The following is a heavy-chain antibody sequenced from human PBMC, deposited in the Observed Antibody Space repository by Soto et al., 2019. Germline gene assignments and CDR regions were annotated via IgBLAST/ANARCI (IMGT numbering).Heavy chain of an antibody. CDR2: INYSGNT. D-gene: IGHD3-9*01. CDR1: GGTISSWY. V-gene: IGHV4-59*12. Sequence: PSETLSLTCTVSGGTISSWYWSWIRQPPGKGLEWIGDINYSGNTNCNPSLKSRVTISVDTSKNQFSLKVNSVTAADTAVYYCARRIYDGVLTGWYFDHWGQGTLVTSPQ. CDR3: ARRIYDGVLTGWYFDH. J-gene: IGHJ4*02.